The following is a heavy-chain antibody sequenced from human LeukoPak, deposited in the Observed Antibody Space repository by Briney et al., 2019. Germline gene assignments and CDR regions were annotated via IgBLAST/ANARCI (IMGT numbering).Heavy chain of an antibody. CDR3: AASFRYYYDSSGYYSPNPFDY. V-gene: IGHV1-24*01. Sequence: ASVKVSCKVSGYTLTELSMHWVRQAPGKGLEWMGGFDPEGGETIYAQKFQGRVTMTEDTSTDTAYMELSSLRSEDTAVYYCAASFRYYYDSSGYYSPNPFDYWGQGTLVTVSS. CDR1: GYTLTELS. CDR2: FDPEGGET. D-gene: IGHD3-22*01. J-gene: IGHJ4*02.